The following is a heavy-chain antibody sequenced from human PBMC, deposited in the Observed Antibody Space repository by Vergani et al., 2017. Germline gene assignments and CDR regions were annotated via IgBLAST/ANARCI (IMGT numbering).Heavy chain of an antibody. CDR2: ISSSSGPI. CDR1: GFTFSRYS. CDR3: AGGQPGYQALSSNWFDH. V-gene: IGHV3-48*01. D-gene: IGHD2-2*01. J-gene: IGHJ5*02. Sequence: EVQLVESGGGLVQPGGSLRLSCVTSGFTFSRYSMTWVRQAPGKGLEWVSYISSSSGPIYYADSVRGRFTISRDSDENSMYLQMNSLRVEDTAVYYCAGGQPGYQALSSNWFDHWGQGTLVTVSS.